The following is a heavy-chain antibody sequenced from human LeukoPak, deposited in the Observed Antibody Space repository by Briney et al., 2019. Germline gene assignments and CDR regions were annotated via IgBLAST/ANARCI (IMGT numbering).Heavy chain of an antibody. J-gene: IGHJ4*01. Sequence: GESLKISCKGSGYSFSTYWIGWVRQMPGKGLEWMGIIYPGDSDTRYSPSFQGQVTISADKSISTAYLQWSSLKASDTAMYYCAKMWTVTTGFDYWGQEPWSPSPQ. V-gene: IGHV5-51*01. CDR2: IYPGDSDT. D-gene: IGHD4-11*01. CDR1: GYSFSTYW. CDR3: AKMWTVTTGFDY.